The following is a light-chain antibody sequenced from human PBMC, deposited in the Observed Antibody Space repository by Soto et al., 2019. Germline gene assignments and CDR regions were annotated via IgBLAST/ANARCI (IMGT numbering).Light chain of an antibody. Sequence: DIVLTQSPGTLSLSPGERATPYCRASQSVSSNHLAWYQQKPGQAPRLLIYGGSSRATGIPARFSGSGSETDFTLTITRLEPEDFAIYYCQQRQYWPPITLGQGTRLEIK. CDR2: GGS. CDR3: QQRQYWPPIT. V-gene: IGKV3D-20*02. CDR1: QSVSSNH. J-gene: IGKJ5*01.